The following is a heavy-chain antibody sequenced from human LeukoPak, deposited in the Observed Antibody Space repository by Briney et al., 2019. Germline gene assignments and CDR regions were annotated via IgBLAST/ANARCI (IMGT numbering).Heavy chain of an antibody. CDR2: VYRSGST. V-gene: IGHV4-38-2*02. CDR3: ARRRWLQPLDY. J-gene: IGHJ4*02. CDR1: NYSISSGYY. Sequence: SETLSLTCTVSNYSISSGYYWGWIRQPPGKGLEWIASVYRSGSTYYKSSLKSRVRISVDTSKNQFSLHLTSVTAADTAVYYCARRRWLQPLDYWGQGTLVIVSS. D-gene: IGHD5-24*01.